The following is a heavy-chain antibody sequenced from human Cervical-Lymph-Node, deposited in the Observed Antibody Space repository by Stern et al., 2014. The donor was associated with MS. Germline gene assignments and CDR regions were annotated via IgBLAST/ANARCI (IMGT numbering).Heavy chain of an antibody. D-gene: IGHD2/OR15-2a*01. CDR2: INSDGSST. CDR3: AVIPSPDY. Sequence: VQLVQSGGGLVQPGGSLRLSCAASGFSFSDYWMNWVRQVPGKGLVWVSRINSDGSSTGYADSVKGRFTISRDNAKNTLYLQMHSLRGDDTAVYYCAVIPSPDYWGQGALVTVSP. V-gene: IGHV3-74*02. J-gene: IGHJ4*02. CDR1: GFSFSDYW.